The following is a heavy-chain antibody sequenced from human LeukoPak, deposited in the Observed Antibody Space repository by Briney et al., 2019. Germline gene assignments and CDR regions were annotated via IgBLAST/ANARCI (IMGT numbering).Heavy chain of an antibody. D-gene: IGHD5-18*01. CDR2: ISSSSSYI. Sequence: GGSLRLSCAASGFTFSSYSMNWVRQAPGRGLEWVSSISSSSSYIYYADSVKGRFTISRDDAKNSLYLQMNSLRAEDTAVYYCARGGDTAMVDDYWGQGTLVTVSS. J-gene: IGHJ4*02. CDR3: ARGGDTAMVDDY. V-gene: IGHV3-21*01. CDR1: GFTFSSYS.